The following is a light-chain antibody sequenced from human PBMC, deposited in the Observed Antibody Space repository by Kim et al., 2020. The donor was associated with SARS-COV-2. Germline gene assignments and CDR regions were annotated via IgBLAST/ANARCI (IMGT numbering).Light chain of an antibody. V-gene: IGKV3-15*01. CDR3: QQYNNWPQT. Sequence: VSPGERATLSCRASQSVSSNLAWYQQKPGQAPRLLIYGASTRATGIPARFSGSGSGTEFTLTISSLQSEDFAVYYCQQYNNWPQTFGQGTKVDIK. CDR1: QSVSSN. CDR2: GAS. J-gene: IGKJ1*01.